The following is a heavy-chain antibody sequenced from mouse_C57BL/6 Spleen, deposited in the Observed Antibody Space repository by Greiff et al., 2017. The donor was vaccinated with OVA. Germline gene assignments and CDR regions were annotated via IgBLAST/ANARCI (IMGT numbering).Heavy chain of an antibody. CDR1: GYTFTSYW. J-gene: IGHJ3*01. Sequence: QVQLQQPGAELVMPGASVKLSCKASGYTFTSYWMHWVKQRPGQGLEWIGEIDPSDSYTNYNQKFKGKSTLTVDKSSSTAYMQLSSLTSEDSAVYYCARGGTVAPFAYWGQGTLVTVSA. CDR3: ARGGTVAPFAY. V-gene: IGHV1-69*01. D-gene: IGHD1-1*01. CDR2: IDPSDSYT.